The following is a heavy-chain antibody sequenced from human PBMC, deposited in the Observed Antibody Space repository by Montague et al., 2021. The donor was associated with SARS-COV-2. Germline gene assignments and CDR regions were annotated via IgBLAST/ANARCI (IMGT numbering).Heavy chain of an antibody. J-gene: IGHJ6*02. D-gene: IGHD3-10*02. V-gene: IGHV4-61*02. CDR1: GGSISSGSYY. CDR3: ARDFVVRGVSYGMDV. CDR2: IYTSGST. Sequence: TLSLTCAVSGGSISSGSYYWSWIRQPAGKGLEWIGRIYTSGSTNYNPSLESRVTISVDTSKNQFSLKLSSVTAADTAGYYCARDFVVRGVSYGMDVWGQGTTVTVSS.